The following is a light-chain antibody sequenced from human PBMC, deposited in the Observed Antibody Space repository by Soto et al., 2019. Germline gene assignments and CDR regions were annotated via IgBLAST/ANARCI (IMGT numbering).Light chain of an antibody. CDR3: SSYTGTYIV. V-gene: IGLV2-8*01. Sequence: QSVLTQPPSASGSPGQSVAISCTGTSSDVGGYDYVSWHQQHPGKAPQLMIYDVSKRPSGVPDRFSGSKSGNTASLTVSGLQAEDEAGYYCSSYTGTYIVFGTGTKVTV. CDR2: DVS. J-gene: IGLJ1*01. CDR1: SSDVGGYDY.